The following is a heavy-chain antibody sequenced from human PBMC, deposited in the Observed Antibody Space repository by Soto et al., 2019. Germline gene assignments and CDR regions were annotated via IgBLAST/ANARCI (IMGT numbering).Heavy chain of an antibody. D-gene: IGHD6-19*01. V-gene: IGHV3-7*03. CDR1: GFTFSSYW. Sequence: VSLRLSCAASGFTFSSYWMSWVRQAPWKGLEWVANIKQDGSEKYYVDSVKGRFTISRDNAKNSLYLQMNSLRAEDTAVYYCARGGVDDSSGWKYWGQGTLVTVSS. CDR2: IKQDGSEK. CDR3: ARGGVDDSSGWKY. J-gene: IGHJ4*02.